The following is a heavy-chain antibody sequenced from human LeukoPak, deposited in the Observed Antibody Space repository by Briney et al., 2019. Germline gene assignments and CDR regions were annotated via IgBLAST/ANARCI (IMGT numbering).Heavy chain of an antibody. D-gene: IGHD3-10*01. Sequence: GGSLRLSCAASGFTFSSYGMHWVRQAPGKGLEWVAVISYDGSNKYYADSVKGRFTISRDNSKNTLYLQMNSLGAEDTAVYYCATTFRGVIITRLDYWGQGTLVTVSS. V-gene: IGHV3-30*03. CDR2: ISYDGSNK. J-gene: IGHJ4*02. CDR3: ATTFRGVIITRLDY. CDR1: GFTFSSYG.